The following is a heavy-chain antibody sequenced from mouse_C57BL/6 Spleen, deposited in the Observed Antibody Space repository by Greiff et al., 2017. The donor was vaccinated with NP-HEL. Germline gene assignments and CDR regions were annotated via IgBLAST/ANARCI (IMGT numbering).Heavy chain of an antibody. CDR2: IRLKSDNYAT. D-gene: IGHD1-1*01. J-gene: IGHJ1*03. V-gene: IGHV6-3*01. CDR3: TAPVGRVYFDV. Sequence: EVKVVESGGGLVQPGGSMKLSCVASGFTFSNYWMNWVRQSPEKGLEWVAQIRLKSDNYATHYAESVKGRFTISRDDSKSSVYLQMNNLRAEDTGIYYCTAPVGRVYFDVWGTGTTVTVSS. CDR1: GFTFSNYW.